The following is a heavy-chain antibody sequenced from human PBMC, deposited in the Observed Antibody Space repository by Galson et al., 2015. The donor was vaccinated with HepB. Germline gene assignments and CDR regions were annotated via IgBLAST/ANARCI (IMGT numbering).Heavy chain of an antibody. Sequence: SETLSLTCTVSGGSISSYYWSWIRQPPGKGLEWIGYIYYSGSTNYNPSLKSRVTISVDTSKNQFSLKLSSVTAADTAVYYCARLEVWQWLVPRSGWFDPWGQGTLVTVSS. CDR3: ARLEVWQWLVPRSGWFDP. CDR2: IYYSGST. D-gene: IGHD6-19*01. CDR1: GGSISSYY. V-gene: IGHV4-59*08. J-gene: IGHJ5*02.